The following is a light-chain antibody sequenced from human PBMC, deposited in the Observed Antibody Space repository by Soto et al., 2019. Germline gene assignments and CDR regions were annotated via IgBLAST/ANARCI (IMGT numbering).Light chain of an antibody. V-gene: IGKV3-20*01. J-gene: IGKJ1*01. CDR3: QHYNSYSEA. Sequence: EIVLTQSPGTLSLSPGERATLSFRASQSVSSSFLAWYQQKPGQAPRLLIYGASSRATGIPDRFSGSGSGTEFTLTISSLQPDDFATYYCQHYNSYSEAFGQGTKVDIK. CDR2: GAS. CDR1: QSVSSSF.